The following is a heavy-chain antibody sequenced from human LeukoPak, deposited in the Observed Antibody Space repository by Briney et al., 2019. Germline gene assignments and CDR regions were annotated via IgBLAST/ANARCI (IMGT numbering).Heavy chain of an antibody. CDR2: ISAYNGNT. V-gene: IGHV1-18*01. D-gene: IGHD4-17*01. Sequence: ASVKVSCKASGYTFTSYGISWVRQAPGQGLEWMGWISAYNGNTNYAQKLQGRVTMTTDTSTSKAYMELRSLRSDDTAVYYCARDNARAVTTEPFDYWGQGTLVTVSS. J-gene: IGHJ4*02. CDR3: ARDNARAVTTEPFDY. CDR1: GYTFTSYG.